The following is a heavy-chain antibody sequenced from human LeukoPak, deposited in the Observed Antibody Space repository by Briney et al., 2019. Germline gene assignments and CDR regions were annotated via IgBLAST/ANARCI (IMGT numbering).Heavy chain of an antibody. CDR1: GFTFSTYG. J-gene: IGHJ6*03. Sequence: GGSLRLSCAASGFTFSTYGMNWVRQAPGKGLEWVSSISSSSIYIYHADSVKGRFTISRDNAKKSLYLQMNSLRAEDTAVYYCARAYSERYGLGYYYMDVWGKGTTVTISS. D-gene: IGHD1-26*01. CDR3: ARAYSERYGLGYYYMDV. CDR2: ISSSSIYI. V-gene: IGHV3-21*01.